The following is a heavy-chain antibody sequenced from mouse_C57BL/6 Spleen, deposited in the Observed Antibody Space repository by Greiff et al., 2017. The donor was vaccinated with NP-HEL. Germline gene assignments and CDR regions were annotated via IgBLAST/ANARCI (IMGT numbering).Heavy chain of an antibody. CDR3: TATVVAKAY. J-gene: IGHJ3*01. V-gene: IGHV14-4*01. CDR1: GFNIKDDY. Sequence: EVQGVESGAELVRPGASVKLSCTASGFNIKDDYMHWVKQRPEQGLEWIGWIDPENGDTEYASKFQGKATITADTSSNTAYLQLSSLTSEDTAVYYCTATVVAKAYWGQGTLVTVSA. CDR2: IDPENGDT. D-gene: IGHD1-1*01.